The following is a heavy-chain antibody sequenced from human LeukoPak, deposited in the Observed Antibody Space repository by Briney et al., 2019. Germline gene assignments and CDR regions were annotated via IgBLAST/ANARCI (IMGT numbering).Heavy chain of an antibody. CDR1: GFTFSSYG. V-gene: IGHV3-30*02. CDR2: IWNDGSSK. J-gene: IGHJ3*02. CDR3: ANGCSGGSCYSFAFDI. D-gene: IGHD2-15*01. Sequence: PGGSLRLSCAASGFTFSSYGMHWVRQAPGKGLEWVAVIWNDGSSKYYADSVKGRFTISRDNSKNTLYLQMNSLRAEDTAVYYCANGCSGGSCYSFAFDIWGQGTMVTVSS.